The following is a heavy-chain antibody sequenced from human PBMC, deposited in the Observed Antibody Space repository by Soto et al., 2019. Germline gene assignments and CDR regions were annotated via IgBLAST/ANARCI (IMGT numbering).Heavy chain of an antibody. CDR1: GGTFSSYA. CDR2: IIPIFGTA. J-gene: IGHJ4*02. Sequence: ASVKVSCKASGGTFSSYAISWVRQAPGQGLEWMGGIIPIFGTANYAQKFQGRVTITADESTSTAYMELSSLRSEDTAVYYCAREHYYDSSGYPPFDYWGQGTLVTVSS. D-gene: IGHD3-22*01. CDR3: AREHYYDSSGYPPFDY. V-gene: IGHV1-69*13.